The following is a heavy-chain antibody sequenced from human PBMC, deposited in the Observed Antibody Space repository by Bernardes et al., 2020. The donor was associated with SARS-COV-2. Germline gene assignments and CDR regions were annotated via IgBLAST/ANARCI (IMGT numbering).Heavy chain of an antibody. V-gene: IGHV3-11*01. J-gene: IGHJ5*02. CDR2: ISSSGGTI. CDR3: ASTTKHDALSSTGTTGPNWFDP. Sequence: GGSLRLSCAASGFTFSDYYMSWIRQAPGKGLEWVSYISSSGGTINYADSVKGRFTISRDNAKNSLYLQMNSLRAEDPAVYYCASTTKHDALSSTGTTGPNWFDPWGQGTLVTVSS. CDR1: GFTFSDYY. D-gene: IGHD1-7*01.